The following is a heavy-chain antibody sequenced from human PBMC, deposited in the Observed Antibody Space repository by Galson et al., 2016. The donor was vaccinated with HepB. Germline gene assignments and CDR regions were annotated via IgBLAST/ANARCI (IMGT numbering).Heavy chain of an antibody. J-gene: IGHJ4*02. Sequence: SETLSLTCTVSGGSIASSSYYWGWIRQPPGKGLEWIGSIYYIGKTYYNPSLKSRVTISVDTSKNQFSLKLSSVTAADTAVYYCARHLREWDLRGGVFYFDYWGQGTLVTVSS. CDR3: ARHLREWDLRGGVFYFDY. CDR1: GGSIASSSYY. CDR2: IYYIGKT. D-gene: IGHD1-26*01. V-gene: IGHV4-39*01.